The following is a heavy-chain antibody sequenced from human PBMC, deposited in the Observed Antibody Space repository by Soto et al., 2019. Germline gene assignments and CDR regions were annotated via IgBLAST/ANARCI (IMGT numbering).Heavy chain of an antibody. V-gene: IGHV3-33*01. CDR3: ARAQYSYGCIDY. CDR2: IWYDGSNK. CDR1: GFTFSSYG. D-gene: IGHD5-18*01. J-gene: IGHJ4*02. Sequence: GGSLRLSCAASGFTFSSYGMHWVRQAPGKGLEWVAVIWYDGSNKYYADSVKGRFTISRDNSKNTLYLQMNSLRAEDTAVYYCARAQYSYGCIDYWGQGTLVTVSS.